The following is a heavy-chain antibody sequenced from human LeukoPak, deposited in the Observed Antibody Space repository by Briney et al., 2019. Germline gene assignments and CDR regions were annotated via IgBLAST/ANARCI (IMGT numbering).Heavy chain of an antibody. J-gene: IGHJ4*02. CDR3: AKPGQRSLGYSFDY. D-gene: IGHD2-15*01. CDR2: ISGSRGST. CDR1: GFTFSSYA. Sequence: PGGSLRLSCAASGFTFSSYAMSWVRQAPGKGLEWVSAISGSRGSTYYADSVKGRFTISRDNSKNTLYLQMNSLRAEDTAVYYCAKPGQRSLGYSFDYWGQGTLVTVSS. V-gene: IGHV3-23*01.